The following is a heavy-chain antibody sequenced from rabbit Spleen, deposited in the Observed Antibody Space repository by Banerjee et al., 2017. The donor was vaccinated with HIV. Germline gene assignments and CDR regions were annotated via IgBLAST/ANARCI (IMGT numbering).Heavy chain of an antibody. Sequence: QEQLVESGGGLVQPEGSLTLTCTASGFSFSSSYYMCWVRQAPGKGLEWIGCIYTSSDRTYYANWAKGRFTISKTSSTTVTLQMTSLTAADTATHFCARRMSGYGGWDLWGPGTLVTVS. V-gene: IGHV1S45*01. CDR1: GFSFSSSYY. J-gene: IGHJ4*01. CDR3: ARRMSGYGGWDL. CDR2: IYTSSDRT. D-gene: IGHD1-1*01.